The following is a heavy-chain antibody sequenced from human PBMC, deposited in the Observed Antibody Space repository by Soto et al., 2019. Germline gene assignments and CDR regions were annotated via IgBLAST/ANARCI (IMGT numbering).Heavy chain of an antibody. D-gene: IGHD3-22*01. CDR3: ARDRSYYGSSGYVPDAFDI. CDR2: MSGSGDST. Sequence: EAQLLESGGGLVQPGGSLRLSCAASGFTFSTYALSWVRQAPGKGLEWLSVMSGSGDSTYYPDSVKGRFTISRDNSKNTLYLPMNSLRVEDTAIYYCARDRSYYGSSGYVPDAFDIWGQGTGVTVSS. J-gene: IGHJ3*02. V-gene: IGHV3-23*01. CDR1: GFTFSTYA.